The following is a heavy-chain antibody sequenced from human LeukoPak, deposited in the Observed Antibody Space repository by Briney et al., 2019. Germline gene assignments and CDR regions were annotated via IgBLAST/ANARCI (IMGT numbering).Heavy chain of an antibody. CDR1: GGSISGSGYF. J-gene: IGHJ4*02. CDR3: ARGADYYDSSGYSQPYYFDY. Sequence: PSETLSLTCTVSGGSISGSGYFWSWIRQHPGEGLEWIGYFYYGGSTYYNPSLKSRLTISVDTSKNQFSLRLSSVTAADTAVYYCARGADYYDSSGYSQPYYFDYWGQGTLVTVSS. V-gene: IGHV4-31*03. D-gene: IGHD3-22*01. CDR2: FYYGGST.